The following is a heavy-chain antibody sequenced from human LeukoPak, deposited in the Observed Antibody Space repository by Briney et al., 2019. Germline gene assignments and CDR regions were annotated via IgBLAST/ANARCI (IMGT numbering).Heavy chain of an antibody. CDR2: IYTSGNT. J-gene: IGHJ5*02. Sequence: PSETLSLTCTVSGGSISSYYWSWIRQPAGKGLEWIGRIYTSGNTKYNPSLKSRVTMSVDKSKNQFSVKLSSVTAADTAGYYCARYYSDERWFDPWGQGTLVTVSS. V-gene: IGHV4-4*07. CDR3: ARYYSDERWFDP. CDR1: GGSISSYY. D-gene: IGHD3-10*01.